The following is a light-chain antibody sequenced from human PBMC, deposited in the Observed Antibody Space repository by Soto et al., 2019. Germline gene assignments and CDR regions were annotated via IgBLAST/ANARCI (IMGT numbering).Light chain of an antibody. V-gene: IGKV1-5*01. CDR3: QQYNGYSTWT. Sequence: DIQMTQSPSTLSASVGDRVTITCRASENIDRWLAWYQQKPGQAPKVLIWDATSLHRGVSSRFSGSGFGSEFTLTISGLQPDDSATHYCQQYNGYSTWTFGQGTTVDIK. CDR1: ENIDRW. CDR2: DAT. J-gene: IGKJ1*01.